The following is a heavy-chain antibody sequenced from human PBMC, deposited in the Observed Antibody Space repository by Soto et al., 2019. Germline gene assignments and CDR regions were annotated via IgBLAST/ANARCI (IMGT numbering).Heavy chain of an antibody. Sequence: QVQLQESGPGLVKPSGTLSLTCVVSGDSINDWWWSWVRQPPGKGLEWIGEMFHSGGTNYNPSLKSRVTISIDKSKNQLSLKLTSVTAADTAVYSCATRPSYGPSWGQGTLVTVSS. V-gene: IGHV4-4*02. CDR3: ATRPSYGPS. D-gene: IGHD5-18*01. CDR2: MFHSGGT. J-gene: IGHJ5*02. CDR1: GDSINDWW.